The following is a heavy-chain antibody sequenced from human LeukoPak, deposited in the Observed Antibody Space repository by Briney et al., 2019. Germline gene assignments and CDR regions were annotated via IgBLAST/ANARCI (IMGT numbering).Heavy chain of an antibody. CDR3: AIGSNPSWYFDL. CDR2: IYSGGST. CDR1: GFSVSSNY. V-gene: IGHV3-53*01. Sequence: GGSLRLSCAASGFSVSSNYMSWVRQAPGKGLEWVSVIYSGGSTYYADSVKGRFTISRDNSKNTLYLQMNSLRAEDTAVYYCAIGSNPSWYFDLWGLGTLVTVSS. D-gene: IGHD1-14*01. J-gene: IGHJ2*01.